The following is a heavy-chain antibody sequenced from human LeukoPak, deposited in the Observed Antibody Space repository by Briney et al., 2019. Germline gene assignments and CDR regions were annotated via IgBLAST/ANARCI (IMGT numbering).Heavy chain of an antibody. CDR2: IYSGGTT. CDR1: GFTVSSNY. CDR3: ARDQYSYAHAAH. D-gene: IGHD5-18*01. V-gene: IGHV3-66*01. Sequence: GGSLRLSCAASGFTVSSNYMSWVRQAPGKGLEWVSVIYSGGTTYYADSVKGRFTISRDNSENTLHLQMNSLRAEDTAVYYCARDQYSYAHAAHWGQGTLVTVSS. J-gene: IGHJ4*02.